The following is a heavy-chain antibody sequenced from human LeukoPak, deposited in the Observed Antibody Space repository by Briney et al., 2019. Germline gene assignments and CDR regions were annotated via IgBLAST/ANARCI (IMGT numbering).Heavy chain of an antibody. D-gene: IGHD6-19*01. CDR1: GYTLTELS. CDR3: ARADIRAIASSGWYGFDY. J-gene: IGHJ4*02. Sequence: ASVKVSCKVSGYTLTELSMHWVRQAPGKGLEWMGGFDPEDGETIYAQKVQGRVTMTTDTSTNTAYMELRSLRSDDTAVYYCARADIRAIASSGWYGFDYWGQGTLVTVSS. V-gene: IGHV1-24*01. CDR2: FDPEDGET.